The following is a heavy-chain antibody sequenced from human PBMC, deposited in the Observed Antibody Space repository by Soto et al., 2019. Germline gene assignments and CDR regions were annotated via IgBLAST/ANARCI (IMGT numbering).Heavy chain of an antibody. J-gene: IGHJ5*02. Sequence: QITLKESGPTLVKPTQTLTLTCTFSGFSLSTSGVGVGWIRQPQGKALEWLALIYWNDDKRYRPSLESRLTITKDTSKTQVVLTMTNIDPVDTATYHCAHSRYTDGYWDRFDPWGQGTLVTVSS. D-gene: IGHD5-18*01. CDR3: AHSRYTDGYWDRFDP. CDR2: IYWNDDK. V-gene: IGHV2-5*01. CDR1: GFSLSTSGVG.